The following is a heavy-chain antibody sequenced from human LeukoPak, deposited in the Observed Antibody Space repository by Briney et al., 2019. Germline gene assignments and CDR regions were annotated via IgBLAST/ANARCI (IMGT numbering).Heavy chain of an antibody. CDR3: ASHYDIDY. D-gene: IGHD3-9*01. V-gene: IGHV3-21*06. J-gene: IGHJ4*02. Sequence: GGSLRLSCAASGLTFSTYTMNWVRQAPGKGLEWVSSISSGSSYIYYADSMKGRFTVSRDDAKNSLYLQMNSLKAEDTAVYFCASHYDIDYWGQGTLVTVSS. CDR2: ISSGSSYI. CDR1: GLTFSTYT.